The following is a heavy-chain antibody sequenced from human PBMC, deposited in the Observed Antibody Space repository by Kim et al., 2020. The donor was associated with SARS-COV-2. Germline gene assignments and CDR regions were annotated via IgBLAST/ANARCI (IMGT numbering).Heavy chain of an antibody. CDR3: DKDRWRLVYYYGRYA. V-gene: IGHV3-9*01. J-gene: IGHJ6*01. Sequence: GGSLRLSCATSGFSFCVFALHWVRQAPGKGLVWVAGINWNSREISYSDSVKGRVTISIHDATKSLYLHSKSLGPEDTALSYCDKDRWRLVYYYGRYAW. D-gene: IGHD6-19*01. CDR1: GFSFCVFA. CDR2: INWNSREI.